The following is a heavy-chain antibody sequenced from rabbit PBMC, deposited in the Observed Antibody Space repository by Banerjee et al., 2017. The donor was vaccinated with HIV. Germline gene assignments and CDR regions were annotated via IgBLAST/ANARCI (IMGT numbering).Heavy chain of an antibody. V-gene: IGHV1S45*01. J-gene: IGHJ4*01. D-gene: IGHD4-1*01. CDR3: ARDLYTGHGLYWGFNL. CDR1: GLDFSSSYW. Sequence: QEQLVEYGGDLVQPEGSLTLCCKASGLDFSSSYWICWVRQAPGKGLEWIACIYNGDGSTYYASWAKGRFTISKTSSTTVTLQMTSLTAADTATYFCARDLYTGHGLYWGFNLWGQGTLVTVS. CDR2: IYNGDGST.